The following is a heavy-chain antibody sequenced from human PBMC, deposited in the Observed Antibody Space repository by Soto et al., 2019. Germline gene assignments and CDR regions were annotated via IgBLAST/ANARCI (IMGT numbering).Heavy chain of an antibody. CDR1: GFTFSSYA. J-gene: IGHJ4*02. Sequence: GGSLRLSCAASGFTFSSYATHWVRQAPGKGLEWVAVISYDGSNKYYADSVKGRFTISRDNSKNTLYLQMNSLRAEDTAVYYCARDSSRPPYCSSTSCYAVYSDYWGQGTLVTVSS. CDR3: ARDSSRPPYCSSTSCYAVYSDY. V-gene: IGHV3-30-3*01. D-gene: IGHD2-2*01. CDR2: ISYDGSNK.